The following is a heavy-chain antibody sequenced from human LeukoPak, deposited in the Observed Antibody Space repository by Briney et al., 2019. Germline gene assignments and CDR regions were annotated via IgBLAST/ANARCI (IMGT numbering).Heavy chain of an antibody. J-gene: IGHJ4*02. CDR2: INPNSGGT. CDR1: GYTFTGSY. Sequence: ASVEVSCKASGYTFTGSYMDWVRQAPGQGLEWMGRINPNSGGTNYVQKFQGRVTMTRDTSITTAYMELSRLRSDDTAVYYCASGYSSSSGFDYWGQGTLVTVSS. D-gene: IGHD6-6*01. V-gene: IGHV1-2*06. CDR3: ASGYSSSSGFDY.